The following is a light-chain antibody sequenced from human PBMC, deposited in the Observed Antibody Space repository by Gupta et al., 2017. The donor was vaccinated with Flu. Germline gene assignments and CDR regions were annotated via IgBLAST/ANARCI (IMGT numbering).Light chain of an antibody. CDR1: QSLFLTSTNLNY. J-gene: IGKJ5*01. Sequence: SCKSSQSLFLTSTNLNYFAWYQHKPGQPPKLLIYWASTRQSGVPARFSGSGSVTNFTLTISSLQAEDVAVYYCQQYYTIPPTFGQGTRLEIK. CDR3: QQYYTIPPT. CDR2: WAS. V-gene: IGKV4-1*01.